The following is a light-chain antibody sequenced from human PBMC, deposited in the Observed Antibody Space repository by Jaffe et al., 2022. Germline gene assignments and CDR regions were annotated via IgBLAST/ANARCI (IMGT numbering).Light chain of an antibody. V-gene: IGKV3-20*01. CDR2: GAS. CDR3: QYHGSSPPYT. Sequence: EIVLTQSPGTLSLSPGERATLSCRASQRVSSSYLAWYQQKPGQAPRLLIYGASNRATGIPDRFSGSGSGTDFTLTISRLEPEDFAVYYCQYHGSSPPYTFGQGTKLEIK. CDR1: QRVSSSY. J-gene: IGKJ2*01.